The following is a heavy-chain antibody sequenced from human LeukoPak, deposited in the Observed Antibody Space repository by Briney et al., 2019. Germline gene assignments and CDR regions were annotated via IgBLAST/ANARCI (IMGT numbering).Heavy chain of an antibody. CDR2: IIPIFGTA. CDR1: GGTFSSYA. V-gene: IGHV1-69*05. Sequence: SVKVSCKASGGTFSSYAICWVRQAPGQGLEWMGGIIPIFGTANYAQKFQGRVTITTDESTSTAYMELSSLRSEDTAVYYCATYTYYYDSSGEPDYYYWGQGTLVTVSS. D-gene: IGHD3-22*01. J-gene: IGHJ4*02. CDR3: ATYTYYYDSSGEPDYYY.